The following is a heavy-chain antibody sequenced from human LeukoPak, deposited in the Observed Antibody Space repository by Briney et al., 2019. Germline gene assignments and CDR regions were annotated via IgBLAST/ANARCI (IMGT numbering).Heavy chain of an antibody. Sequence: GASVKVSCKASGGTFSSCAISWVRQAPGQGLEWMGGIIPIFGTANYAQKFQGRVTITADESTSTAYMELSSLRSEDTAVYYCARTIVAVAGRGFDYWGQGTLVTVSS. CDR3: ARTIVAVAGRGFDY. J-gene: IGHJ4*02. CDR2: IIPIFGTA. V-gene: IGHV1-69*13. CDR1: GGTFSSCA. D-gene: IGHD6-19*01.